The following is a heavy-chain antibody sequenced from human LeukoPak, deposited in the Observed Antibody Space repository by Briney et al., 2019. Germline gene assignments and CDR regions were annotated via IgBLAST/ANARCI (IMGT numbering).Heavy chain of an antibody. Sequence: GASVKVSCKASGYTFTGYYMHWVRQAPGQGLEWMGWINPNSGGTNYAQKLQGRVTMTTDTSTSTAYMELRSLRSDDTAVYYCARPIAASTALAFDIWGQGTMVTVSS. CDR1: GYTFTGYY. CDR2: INPNSGGT. D-gene: IGHD6-25*01. V-gene: IGHV1-2*02. J-gene: IGHJ3*02. CDR3: ARPIAASTALAFDI.